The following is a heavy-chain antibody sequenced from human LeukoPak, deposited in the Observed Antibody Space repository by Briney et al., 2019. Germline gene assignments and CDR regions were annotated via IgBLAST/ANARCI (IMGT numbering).Heavy chain of an antibody. D-gene: IGHD3-16*02. J-gene: IGHJ4*02. Sequence: GGSLRLSCAASGFTFSSYWMSWVRQAPGKGLEWVSSISSSSSYIYYADSVKGRFTISRDNAKNSLYLQMNSLRAEDTAVYYCARDKGNDYVWGSYRYTLDYWGQGTLVTVSS. CDR3: ARDKGNDYVWGSYRYTLDY. V-gene: IGHV3-21*01. CDR1: GFTFSSYW. CDR2: ISSSSSYI.